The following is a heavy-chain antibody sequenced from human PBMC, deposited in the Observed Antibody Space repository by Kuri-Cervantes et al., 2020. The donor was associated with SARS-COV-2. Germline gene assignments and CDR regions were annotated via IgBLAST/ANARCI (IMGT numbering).Heavy chain of an antibody. CDR3: ARSLRTIFGVVIAIDY. CDR1: GGTFSSYA. V-gene: IGHV1-18*01. J-gene: IGHJ4*02. Sequence: ASVKVSCKASGGTFSSYAISWVRQAPGQGLEWMGWISAYNGNTNYAQKLQGRVTMTTDTSTSTAYMELRSLRTDDTAVYYCARSLRTIFGVVIAIDYWGQGTLVTVSS. D-gene: IGHD3-3*01. CDR2: ISAYNGNT.